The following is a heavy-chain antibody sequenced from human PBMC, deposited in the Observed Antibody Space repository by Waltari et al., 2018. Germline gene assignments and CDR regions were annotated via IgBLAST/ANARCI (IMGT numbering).Heavy chain of an antibody. CDR3: ARTWYSISWNDPYWFDP. CDR1: GYSFTSYW. Sequence: EVQLVQSGAEVKKPGESLKISCKGSGYSFTSYWIGWVRQMPGKGLEWMGIIYPGDSDTRYSPSFQGQVTISADKSIRTAYLQWSSLKASDTAMYYCARTWYSISWNDPYWFDPWGQGTLVTVSS. V-gene: IGHV5-51*01. J-gene: IGHJ5*02. CDR2: IYPGDSDT. D-gene: IGHD6-13*01.